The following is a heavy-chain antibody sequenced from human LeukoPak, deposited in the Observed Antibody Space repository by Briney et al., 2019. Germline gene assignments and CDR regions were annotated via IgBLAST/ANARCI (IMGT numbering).Heavy chain of an antibody. V-gene: IGHV3-23*01. CDR3: AKAPSTSCYSGMDV. CDR1: GFTFSSHA. J-gene: IGHJ6*02. CDR2: ISSSGDST. Sequence: GGSLRLSSAASGFTFSSHAMSWVRQAPGKGPEWVSVISSSGDSTYYGGSVKGRFSTSRDNSKNTLYLQMNSLRADDTAVYYCAKAPSTSCYSGMDVWGQGTKVTVSS. D-gene: IGHD2-2*02.